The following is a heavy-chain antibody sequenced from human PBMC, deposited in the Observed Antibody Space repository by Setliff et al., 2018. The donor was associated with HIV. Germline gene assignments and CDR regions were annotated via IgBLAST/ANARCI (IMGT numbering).Heavy chain of an antibody. CDR2: FYQSGST. D-gene: IGHD6-19*01. V-gene: IGHV4-38-2*01. J-gene: IGHJ1*01. CDR3: ASPLPVIGTGAPFHS. Sequence: SETLSLTCAVSGHSISDGDFWGWIRQPPGKGLEWIGTFYQSGSTYYNPSLKSRVTISVDTSKNEFSLKMTSVTAADTAVYYCASPLPVIGTGAPFHSWGQGTLVTVPQ. CDR1: GHSISDGDF.